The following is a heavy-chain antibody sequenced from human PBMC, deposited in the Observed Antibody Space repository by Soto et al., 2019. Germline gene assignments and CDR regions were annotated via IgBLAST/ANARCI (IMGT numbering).Heavy chain of an antibody. V-gene: IGHV4-59*01. J-gene: IGHJ2*01. CDR1: GGSISSYY. CDR2: IYYSGST. CDR3: ARGSVLLWFGELRDWYFDL. Sequence: QVQLQESGPGLVKPSETLSLTCTVSGGSISSYYWSWIRQPPGKGLEWIGYIYYSGSTNYNPSLKSRVTISVDTSKNQFSLKLSSVTAADTAVYYCARGSVLLWFGELRDWYFDLWGRGTLVTVSS. D-gene: IGHD3-10*01.